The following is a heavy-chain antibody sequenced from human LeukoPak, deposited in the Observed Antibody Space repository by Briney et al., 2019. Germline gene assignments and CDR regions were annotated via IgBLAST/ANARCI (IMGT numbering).Heavy chain of an antibody. CDR3: AKEVRYSSSWRNYYYYGMDV. Sequence: PGGSPRLSCAASGFTFSSYGMHWVRQAPGKGLEWVAVISYDGSNKYYADSVKGRFTISRDNSKNTLYLQMNSLRAEDTAVYYCAKEVRYSSSWRNYYYYGMDVWGQGTTVTVSS. CDR2: ISYDGSNK. D-gene: IGHD6-13*01. V-gene: IGHV3-30*18. J-gene: IGHJ6*02. CDR1: GFTFSSYG.